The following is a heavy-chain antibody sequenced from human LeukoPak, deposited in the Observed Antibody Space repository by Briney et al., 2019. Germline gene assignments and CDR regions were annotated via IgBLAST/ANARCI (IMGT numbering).Heavy chain of an antibody. J-gene: IGHJ4*02. CDR2: ISAYNGNT. D-gene: IGHD6-6*01. CDR1: GYTFTSYG. Sequence: GASVKVSCKASGYTFTSYGISWVRQAPGQGLEWMGWISAYNGNTNYAQKLQGRVTMTTDTSTSTAYMELRSLRSDDTAVYYCARVREQLVGGYYFDYWGQGTLVTVSS. V-gene: IGHV1-18*01. CDR3: ARVREQLVGGYYFDY.